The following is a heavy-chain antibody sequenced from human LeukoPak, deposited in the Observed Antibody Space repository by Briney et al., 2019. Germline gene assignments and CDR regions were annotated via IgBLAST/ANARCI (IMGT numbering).Heavy chain of an antibody. D-gene: IGHD3-22*01. CDR1: GGSITLYY. J-gene: IGHJ4*02. CDR3: AGTNYDSSGYYYRFFDY. CDR2: MFYSGSA. Sequence: SDTLSLPCSVSGGSITLYYGRCVRRPPEEALVWVGYMFYSGSASYSPPLKSRVNISVDTSKNQFSLKLNSVTAADTAVYYCAGTNYDSSGYYYRFFDYWGQGTLVTVSS. V-gene: IGHV4-59*07.